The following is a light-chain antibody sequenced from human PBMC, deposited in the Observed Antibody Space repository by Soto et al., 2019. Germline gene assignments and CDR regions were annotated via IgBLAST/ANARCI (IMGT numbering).Light chain of an antibody. Sequence: EIVLTQSPGTLSLGPGERATLSCRASHTVSSSFLAWYQQTPGQAPRLLIYAASSRATGIPDRFSGSGSGTDFTLTISRLEPEHFAVYYCQQYGNSPQTFGQGTKVDIK. CDR2: AAS. V-gene: IGKV3-20*01. CDR3: QQYGNSPQT. CDR1: HTVSSSF. J-gene: IGKJ1*01.